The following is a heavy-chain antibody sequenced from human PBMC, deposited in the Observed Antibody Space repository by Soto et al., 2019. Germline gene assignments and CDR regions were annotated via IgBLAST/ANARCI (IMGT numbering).Heavy chain of an antibody. CDR2: IIPIFGTA. J-gene: IGHJ6*02. CDR1: GGTFSSYA. D-gene: IGHD6-13*01. V-gene: IGHV1-69*01. Sequence: QVQLVQSGAEVKKPGSSVKVSCKASGGTFSSYAISWVRQAPGQGLEWMGGIIPIFGTANYAQKFQGRVTITADESTSTAYMELSSLRSEDTAVYYCARVASSWYDLRPGDYYYGMDVWGQGTTVTVSS. CDR3: ARVASSWYDLRPGDYYYGMDV.